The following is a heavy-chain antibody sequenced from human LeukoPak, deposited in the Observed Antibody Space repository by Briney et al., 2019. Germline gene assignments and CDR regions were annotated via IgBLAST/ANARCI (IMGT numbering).Heavy chain of an antibody. CDR2: IYYSGST. J-gene: IGHJ4*02. CDR3: ARGSGYRSYVDY. CDR1: GGSISSYY. V-gene: IGHV4-59*08. D-gene: IGHD5-12*01. Sequence: SETLSLTCTVSGGSISSYYWSWIRQPPGKGLEWIGYIYYSGSTNYNPSLKSRVTISVDTSKNQFSLKLSSVTAADTAVYYCARGSGYRSYVDYWGQGTLVTVSS.